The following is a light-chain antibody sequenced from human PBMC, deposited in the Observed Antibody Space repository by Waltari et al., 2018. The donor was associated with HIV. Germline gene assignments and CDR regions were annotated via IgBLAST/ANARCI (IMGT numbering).Light chain of an antibody. CDR2: EVN. CDR1: RSDFGNYNY. CDR3: SSYTGSNNLL. Sequence: QSALTQPPSASGSPGQSVTISCTGTRSDFGNYNYVSWYQHHPGKAPKLMIYEVNRRPSGVPNRFSGSKSGNTASLTVSGLQAEDEADYYCSSYTGSNNLLFGGGTKLTVV. V-gene: IGLV2-8*01. J-gene: IGLJ2*01.